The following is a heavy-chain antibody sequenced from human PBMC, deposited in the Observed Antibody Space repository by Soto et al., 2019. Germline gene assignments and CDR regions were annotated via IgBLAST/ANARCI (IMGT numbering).Heavy chain of an antibody. V-gene: IGHV3-7*03. CDR2: IRQDGSKK. Sequence: EVQLVESGGGLVQPGGSLRLSCAASGFTFSTYWMIWVRQAPGKGLEWVANIRQDGSKKYYVDSVKGRFTISRDNTKNSLFLLMNSLRAEDTAIYYCSRPLDTRSPYLDYWGQGTLVTVSS. CDR1: GFTFSTYW. CDR3: SRPLDTRSPYLDY. J-gene: IGHJ4*02.